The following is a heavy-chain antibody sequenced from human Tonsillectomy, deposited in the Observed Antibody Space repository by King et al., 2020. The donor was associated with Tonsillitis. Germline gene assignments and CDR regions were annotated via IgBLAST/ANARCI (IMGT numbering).Heavy chain of an antibody. V-gene: IGHV3-30*15. CDR3: ARDPYMRGGSYYGY. D-gene: IGHD1-26*01. CDR1: GFLFSSSA. J-gene: IGHJ4*02. CDR2: ISFDGGDK. Sequence: QLVESGGGVVQPGRSLRLSCAASGFLFSSSAMHWVRQAPGRGLEWVALISFDGGDKYYADSVKGRFTLSRDNSNNTLFLQMSSLRVEDTALYYCARDPYMRGGSYYGYWGQGTLVTVSS.